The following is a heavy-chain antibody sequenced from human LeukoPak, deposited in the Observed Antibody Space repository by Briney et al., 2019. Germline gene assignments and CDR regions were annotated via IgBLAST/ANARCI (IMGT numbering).Heavy chain of an antibody. Sequence: SETLSLTCTVSGGSISSYYWSWIRQPPGKGLEWIGYIYYSGSTNYNPSLKSRVTISVDTSKNQFSLKLSSVTAADTAVYYCARSPGSGSHYYYYYMDVWGKGTTVTVSS. CDR1: GGSISSYY. CDR3: ARSPGSGSHYYYYYMDV. J-gene: IGHJ6*03. D-gene: IGHD1-26*01. CDR2: IYYSGST. V-gene: IGHV4-59*08.